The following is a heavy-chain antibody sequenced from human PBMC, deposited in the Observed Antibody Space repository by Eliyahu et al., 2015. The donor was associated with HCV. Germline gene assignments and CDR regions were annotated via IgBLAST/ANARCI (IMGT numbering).Heavy chain of an antibody. V-gene: IGHV4-59*01. CDR2: ISYSGST. Sequence: QVQLQESGPGLVKPSEILSLTCTLSXGAXSTYYWNWVRQAPGKGLEWIGYISYSGSTIYNPSLQDRATITGDTSRSRFSLRLTSVTAADTAVYYCARSGTYHLQFDYWGQGALVTVSS. J-gene: IGHJ4*02. D-gene: IGHD1-26*01. CDR3: ARSGTYHLQFDY. CDR1: XGAXSTYY.